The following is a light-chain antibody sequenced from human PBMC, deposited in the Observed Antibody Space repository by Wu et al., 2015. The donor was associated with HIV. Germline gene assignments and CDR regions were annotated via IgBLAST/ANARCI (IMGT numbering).Light chain of an antibody. J-gene: IGKJ4*01. CDR1: QSVSSSY. V-gene: IGKV3D-20*02. Sequence: EIVLTQSPGTLSLSPGERATLSCRASQSVSSSYLAWYQQKPGQAPRLLIYGASSRATGIPARFSGSGSGTDFTLTISSLEPEDFAVYYCQQRSNWPPLTFGGGDQGG. CDR2: GAS. CDR3: QQRSNWPPLT.